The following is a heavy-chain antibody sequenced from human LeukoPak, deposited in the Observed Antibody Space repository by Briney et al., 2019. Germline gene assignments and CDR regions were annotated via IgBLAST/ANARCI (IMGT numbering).Heavy chain of an antibody. D-gene: IGHD3-22*01. Sequence: GGSLRLSCAASGFTFSSYAMSWVRQAPGKGLEWVSATSGSGGSKFYADFVKGRFTISRDNSKDTLYLQMNSLRAEDTAIYYCAKFPSFDSSGHDGFDVWGQGTRVTVSS. J-gene: IGHJ3*01. CDR2: TSGSGGSK. CDR3: AKFPSFDSSGHDGFDV. V-gene: IGHV3-23*01. CDR1: GFTFSSYA.